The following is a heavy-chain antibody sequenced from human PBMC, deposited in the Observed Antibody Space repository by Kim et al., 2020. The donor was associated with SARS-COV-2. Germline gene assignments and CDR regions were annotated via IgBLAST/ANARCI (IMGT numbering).Heavy chain of an antibody. D-gene: IGHD3-22*01. CDR1: GYTFTSYG. CDR3: ARGGSDQAYDSSGYYWLDY. Sequence: ASVKVSCKASGYTFTSYGISWVRQAPGQGLEWMGWISAYNGNTNYAQKLQGRVTMTTDTSTSTAYMELRSLRSDDTAVYYCARGGSDQAYDSSGYYWLDYWGQGTLVTVSS. J-gene: IGHJ4*02. V-gene: IGHV1-18*01. CDR2: ISAYNGNT.